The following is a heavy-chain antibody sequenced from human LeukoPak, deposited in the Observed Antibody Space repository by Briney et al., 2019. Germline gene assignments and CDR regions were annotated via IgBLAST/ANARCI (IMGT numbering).Heavy chain of an antibody. CDR3: AKDLALSRITIFGVVNPQNFDY. J-gene: IGHJ4*02. Sequence: GGSLRLSCAASGFTFSSYGMHWVRQAPGKGLEWVAVISYDGSNKYYADSVKGRFTISRDNSKNTLYLQMNSLRAEDTAVYYCAKDLALSRITIFGVVNPQNFDYWGQGTLVTVSS. CDR2: ISYDGSNK. V-gene: IGHV3-30*18. CDR1: GFTFSSYG. D-gene: IGHD3-3*01.